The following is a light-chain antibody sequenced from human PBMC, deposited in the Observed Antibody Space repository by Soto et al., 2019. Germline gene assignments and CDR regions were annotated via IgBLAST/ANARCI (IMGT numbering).Light chain of an antibody. Sequence: DIQRTQSPSSLSESVGDRVTITCRASQSISSYLNWYQQKPGKAPKLLIYAASSLQSGVPSRFSGSGSGTDFTLTISSLQPEDFATYYCQQSYSTPITFGQGTRLEIK. J-gene: IGKJ5*01. CDR3: QQSYSTPIT. CDR1: QSISSY. CDR2: AAS. V-gene: IGKV1-39*01.